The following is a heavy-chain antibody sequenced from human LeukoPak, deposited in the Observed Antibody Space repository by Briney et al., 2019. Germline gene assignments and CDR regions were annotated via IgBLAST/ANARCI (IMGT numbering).Heavy chain of an antibody. J-gene: IGHJ3*02. D-gene: IGHD3-22*01. CDR1: GYIFTSYW. Sequence: GESLKISCKGSGYIFTSYWISWVRQMPGKGLEWRGRIDPSDSYSNYSPSFQGHVTISADKSISTAYLQWSSLKASDTAMYYCVRQSGAPYYYDSLHAFDIWGQGTMVTVSS. CDR3: VRQSGAPYYYDSLHAFDI. CDR2: IDPSDSYS. V-gene: IGHV5-10-1*01.